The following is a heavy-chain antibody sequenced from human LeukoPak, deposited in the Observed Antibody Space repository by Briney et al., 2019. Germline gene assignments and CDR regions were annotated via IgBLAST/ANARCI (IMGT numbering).Heavy chain of an antibody. Sequence: PSETLSLTCTVSGGSISSYYWSWIRQPAGKGLEWIGRIYISGSTNYNPSLKSRVTMSVDTSKNQFSLKVSSVTAADTAVYYCASTIFGVAIKGQNAFDIWGQGTMVTVSS. CDR2: IYISGST. D-gene: IGHD3-3*01. V-gene: IGHV4-4*07. CDR3: ASTIFGVAIKGQNAFDI. J-gene: IGHJ3*02. CDR1: GGSISSYY.